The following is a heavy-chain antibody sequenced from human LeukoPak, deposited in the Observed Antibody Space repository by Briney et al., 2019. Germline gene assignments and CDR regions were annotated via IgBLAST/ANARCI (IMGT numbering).Heavy chain of an antibody. J-gene: IGHJ4*02. Sequence: GGSLRLSSAASGFTFSSYAMSWVRQAPGKGLEWVSAISGSGGSTYYADSMKGRFTISRDNSKNTLYLQMNSLRAEDTAVYYCAKDMDYDILTGYDIFDYWGQGTLVTVSS. CDR1: GFTFSSYA. D-gene: IGHD3-9*01. CDR3: AKDMDYDILTGYDIFDY. V-gene: IGHV3-23*01. CDR2: ISGSGGST.